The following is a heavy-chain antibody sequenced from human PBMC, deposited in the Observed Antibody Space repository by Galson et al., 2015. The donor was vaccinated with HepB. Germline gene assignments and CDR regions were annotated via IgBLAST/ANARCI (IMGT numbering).Heavy chain of an antibody. J-gene: IGHJ5*02. CDR2: ISSSSSYT. CDR3: ARDVFIAAAGTNWFDP. D-gene: IGHD6-13*01. V-gene: IGHV3-11*06. CDR1: GFTFSDYY. Sequence: SLRLSCAASGFTFSDYYMSWIRQAPGKGLEWVSYISSSSSYTNYADSVKGRFTISRDNAKNSLYLQMNSLRAEDTAVYYCARDVFIAAAGTNWFDPWGQGTLVTVSS.